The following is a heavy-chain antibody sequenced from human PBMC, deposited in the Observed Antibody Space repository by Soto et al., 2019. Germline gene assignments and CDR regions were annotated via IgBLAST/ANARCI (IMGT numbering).Heavy chain of an antibody. CDR2: IYPGDSDT. V-gene: IGHV5-51*01. CDR1: GYSFSSYW. J-gene: IGHJ6*02. D-gene: IGHD6-19*01. Sequence: EVQLVQSGAEMKKPGESLKISCKASGYSFSSYWIGWVRQMPGKGLEWMGMIYPGDSDTKYSPSLQGQVTISADTSISTAYLQWTSLKASDTAMYYCARSRRGAYSSGWYSLSGYYNYGIDVWGQGTKVTVSS. CDR3: ARSRRGAYSSGWYSLSGYYNYGIDV.